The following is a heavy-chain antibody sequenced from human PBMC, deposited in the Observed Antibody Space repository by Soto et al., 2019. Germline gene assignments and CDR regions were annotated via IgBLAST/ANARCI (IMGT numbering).Heavy chain of an antibody. CDR3: ARARSPYYYYGSVTIGYVDNWFDN. D-gene: IGHD3-10*01. V-gene: IGHV4-30-4*01. CDR1: GGSISSGYYY. CDR2: IYYSGST. Sequence: SETLSLTCTVSGGSISSGYYYWSWIRQPPWNGLEWIGYIYYSGSTYYNPSLKRRVTISVDTSKNQFSLKLSSVTAADTAVYYCARARSPYYYYGSVTIGYVDNWFDNRGQGTLLTLSS. J-gene: IGHJ5*02.